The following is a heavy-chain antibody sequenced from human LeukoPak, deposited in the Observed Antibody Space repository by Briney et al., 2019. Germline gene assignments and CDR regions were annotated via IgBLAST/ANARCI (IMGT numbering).Heavy chain of an antibody. D-gene: IGHD2-8*01. Sequence: GGSLRLSCAASGFTLSSYAMSWVRQAPGKGLEWVSAISGSGGSTYYADSLKGRITISRDNSKNTLYLQMNSLRAEDTALYSCDKVMVGPRVGNDAFEIWANGTRVPV. V-gene: IGHV3-23*01. CDR2: ISGSGGST. CDR1: GFTLSSYA. CDR3: DKVMVGPRVGNDAFEI. J-gene: IGHJ3*02.